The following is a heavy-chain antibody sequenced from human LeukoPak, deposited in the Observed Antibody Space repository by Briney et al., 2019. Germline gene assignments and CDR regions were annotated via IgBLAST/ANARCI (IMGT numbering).Heavy chain of an antibody. CDR3: ARDDRGLGDAFDI. CDR1: GFTFSGDG. V-gene: IGHV3-30*19. Sequence: GTSPRLSCAASGFTFSGDGTHCVRGAPREGLEWVAVISYDGSTKYYADSVRGRSTISRDNSKTTLYLQMNSLRAEDTAVYYCARDDRGLGDAFDIWGQGTMVTVSS. J-gene: IGHJ3*02. CDR2: ISYDGSTK. D-gene: IGHD3-10*01.